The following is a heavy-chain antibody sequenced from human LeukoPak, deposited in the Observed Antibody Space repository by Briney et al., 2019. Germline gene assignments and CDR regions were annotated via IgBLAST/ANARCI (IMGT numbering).Heavy chain of an antibody. Sequence: SETLSLTCTVSGGFISSYYWSWIRQSPGKGLEWIGYIYYNGNTNYSPSLKSRVTMSVDTSKNLFSLKVSSVTAADTAVYYCARGRSNYYGMDVWGQGTTVTVSS. J-gene: IGHJ6*02. CDR3: ARGRSNYYGMDV. CDR1: GGFISSYY. CDR2: IYYNGNT. D-gene: IGHD1-26*01. V-gene: IGHV4-59*01.